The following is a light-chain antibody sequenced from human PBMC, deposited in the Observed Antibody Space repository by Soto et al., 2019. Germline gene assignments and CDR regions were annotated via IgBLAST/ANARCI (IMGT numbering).Light chain of an antibody. CDR3: QAWDSSTYVV. CDR2: QYS. J-gene: IGLJ2*01. CDR1: KLGDKY. Sequence: SYELTQPPSVSVSPGQTASITCSGDKLGDKYACWYQQKPGQSPVLVIYQYSKRPSGIPERFSGSNSGNTATLTISGTQAMDEADYYCQAWDSSTYVVFGGGTKLPVL. V-gene: IGLV3-1*01.